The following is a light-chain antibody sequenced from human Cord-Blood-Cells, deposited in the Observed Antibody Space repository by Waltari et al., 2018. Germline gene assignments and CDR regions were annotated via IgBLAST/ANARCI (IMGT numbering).Light chain of an antibody. CDR1: NSDVGGYNS. J-gene: IGLJ1*01. V-gene: IGLV2-14*01. Sequence: QSALTQPASVSGSPGQSLTIPCTGTNSDVGGYNSVSWYQQHPGKAPKLMIYEVSNRPSGVSNRFSGSKSGNTASLTISGLQAEDEADYYCSSYTSSSTYVFGTGTKVTVL. CDR2: EVS. CDR3: SSYTSSSTYV.